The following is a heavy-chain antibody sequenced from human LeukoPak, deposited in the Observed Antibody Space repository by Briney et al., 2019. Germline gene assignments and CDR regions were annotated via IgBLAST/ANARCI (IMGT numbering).Heavy chain of an antibody. CDR2: FYNSGRS. D-gene: IGHD3-16*01. V-gene: IGHV4-59*01. CDR3: TRGAGWLIDY. CDR1: DDSISDYY. Sequence: SETLSLTCTVSDDSISDYYRGWIRQPPGKELEWIGYFYNSGRSTYNPSLKSRVTISADTSKNHFSLKLNSVTTADTAVYYCTRGAGWLIDYWGQGILVTVS. J-gene: IGHJ4*02.